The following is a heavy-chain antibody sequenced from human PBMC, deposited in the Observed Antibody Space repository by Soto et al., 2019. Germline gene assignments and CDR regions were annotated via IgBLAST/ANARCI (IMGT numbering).Heavy chain of an antibody. V-gene: IGHV3-30*04. J-gene: IGHJ2*01. CDR1: GFNFTYNA. CDR3: VRDWVRRDDILSPSWNFTL. Sequence: QEQLVESGGGVVRPGRSLRLSCEASGFNFTYNAMHWVRQAPGKGLEWVAVISFNGRKKFYARSLKGRFTISRDNSKNNLYLQINNLRPGDTAVYYCVRDWVRRDDILSPSWNFTLLGQGTLVTAS. D-gene: IGHD3-9*01. CDR2: ISFNGRKK.